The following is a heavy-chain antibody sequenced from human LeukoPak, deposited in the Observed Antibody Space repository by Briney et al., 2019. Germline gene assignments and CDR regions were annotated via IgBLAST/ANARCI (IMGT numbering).Heavy chain of an antibody. Sequence: GASVKVSCKVSGYTLTELSMHWVRQAPGKGLEWMGGFDPEDGETIYAQKFQGRVTMTEDTSTDTAYMELSSLRAEDTAVYYCATRGPYDSSGYYYGWGQGTLVTVSS. D-gene: IGHD3-22*01. J-gene: IGHJ4*02. CDR1: GYTLTELS. CDR3: ATRGPYDSSGYYYG. CDR2: FDPEDGET. V-gene: IGHV1-24*01.